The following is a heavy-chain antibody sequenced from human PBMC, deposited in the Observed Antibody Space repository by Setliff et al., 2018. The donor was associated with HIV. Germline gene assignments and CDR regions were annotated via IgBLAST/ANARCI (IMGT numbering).Heavy chain of an antibody. CDR3: ARHLRWELPYYFDY. CDR2: IYYSGAT. CDR1: GGSISSSSYY. V-gene: IGHV4-39*01. Sequence: PSETLSLTCTVSGGSISSSSYYWGWIRQPPGKGLEWIGSIYYSGATYYNPSLKSRVTLSVDTSNNQFSLKLGSVTAADTAVYYCARHLRWELPYYFDYWGQGTLVTVSS. J-gene: IGHJ4*02. D-gene: IGHD1-26*01.